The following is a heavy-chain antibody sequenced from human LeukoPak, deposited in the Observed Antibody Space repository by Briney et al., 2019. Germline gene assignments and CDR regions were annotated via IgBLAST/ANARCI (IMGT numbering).Heavy chain of an antibody. CDR2: VSFDGSTE. V-gene: IGHV3-30-3*01. D-gene: IGHD6-19*01. J-gene: IGHJ4*02. Sequence: GGSLRLSCAASGFTFSNYAMHWVRQAPGTGLEWVAIVSFDGSTEYYAASVEGRFTISRDNSKNTLYLQMNSLRPEDTAVYYCATEIAVGLRYFDYWGQGTLVTVSS. CDR3: ATEIAVGLRYFDY. CDR1: GFTFSNYA.